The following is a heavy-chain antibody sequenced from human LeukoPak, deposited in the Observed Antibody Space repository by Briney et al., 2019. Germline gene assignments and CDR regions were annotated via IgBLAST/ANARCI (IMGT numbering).Heavy chain of an antibody. CDR1: GFTFSSYG. V-gene: IGHV3-30*18. D-gene: IGHD4-17*01. CDR2: ISYDGSNK. CDR3: AKVSGYGDYHLDY. J-gene: IGHJ4*02. Sequence: GGSLRLSCAASGFTFSSYGMHWVRQAPGKGLEWVAVISYDGSNKYYADSVKGRFTISRDNSKNTLYLQMNSLRAEDTAVYYCAKVSGYGDYHLDYWGQGTLVTVSS.